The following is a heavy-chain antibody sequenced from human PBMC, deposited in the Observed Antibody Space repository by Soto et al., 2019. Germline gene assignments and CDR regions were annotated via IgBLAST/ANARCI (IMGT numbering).Heavy chain of an antibody. Sequence: PAGSLRLSCTASGFTFRDYAMSWFRQAPGKGLERVGFIRSKAYGGTTEYAAFVKGRFTISRDDSKSIAYLQMNSLKTEGTSVHYCPRALGYSSGWYNYWGQGTLVTVSS. CDR1: GFTFRDYA. CDR3: PRALGYSSGWYNY. J-gene: IGHJ4*02. D-gene: IGHD6-19*01. CDR2: IRSKAYGGTT. V-gene: IGHV3-49*03.